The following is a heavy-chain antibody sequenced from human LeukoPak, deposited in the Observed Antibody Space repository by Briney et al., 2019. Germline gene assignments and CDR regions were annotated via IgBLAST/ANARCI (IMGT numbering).Heavy chain of an antibody. V-gene: IGHV4-38-2*01. CDR2: IYRSGST. J-gene: IGHJ5*02. CDR1: GYSISSGYY. CDR3: ARVPINYDFWSGFENWFDP. D-gene: IGHD3-3*01. Sequence: SETLSLTGAVSGYSISSGYYWGWVRQPPGKGLEWIGSIYRSGSTYYNPSLKSRVTISVDTSKNQFSLKLSSVTAADTAVYYCARVPINYDFWSGFENWFDPWGQGTLVTVSS.